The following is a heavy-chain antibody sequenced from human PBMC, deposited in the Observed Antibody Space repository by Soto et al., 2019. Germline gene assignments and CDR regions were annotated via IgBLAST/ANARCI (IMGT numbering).Heavy chain of an antibody. J-gene: IGHJ3*01. D-gene: IGHD2-21*02. CDR1: GFTFGNYG. V-gene: IGHV3-23*01. CDR2: ISGGGGNT. Sequence: DVQLLASGGGLVQPGGSLRLSCATSGFTFGNYGMNWVRQAPGKGLEWVSGISGGGGNTYYADSVKGRFTISRDLSKNTVCLEMNSLRAEDTAGYYCAKGFIVVVTVLRPDDAFDVWGQGTLVTVSS. CDR3: AKGFIVVVTVLRPDDAFDV.